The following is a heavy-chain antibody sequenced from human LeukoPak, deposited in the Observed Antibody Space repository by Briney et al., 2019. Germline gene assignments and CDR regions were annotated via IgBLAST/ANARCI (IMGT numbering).Heavy chain of an antibody. Sequence: KPSEALSLTCAVSGGSISSSNWWSWVRQPPGQGLKWIGEIYHSGSTNYNPSLKSRVTISVDKSKNQFSLKLSSVTAADTAVYYCARSVRDTATGLDPWGQGTLVTVSS. CDR1: GGSISSSNW. D-gene: IGHD5-18*01. J-gene: IGHJ5*02. CDR2: IYHSGST. V-gene: IGHV4-4*02. CDR3: ARSVRDTATGLDP.